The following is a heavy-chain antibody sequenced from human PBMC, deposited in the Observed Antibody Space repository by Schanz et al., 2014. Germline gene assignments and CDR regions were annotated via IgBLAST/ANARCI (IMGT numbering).Heavy chain of an antibody. D-gene: IGHD5-12*01. V-gene: IGHV3-33*01. J-gene: IGHJ4*02. CDR2: ITYDGSNT. Sequence: QVQLVESGGGVVQPGGSLRLSCAASGFIFSNYGMHWVRQAPGKGLEWVAIITYDGSNTYHADSVKGRFTISRDNSKNTLYLQMNSLRAEDTAVYYCAREGEWGYDPPRHWGQGTLVTVSS. CDR1: GFIFSNYG. CDR3: AREGEWGYDPPRH.